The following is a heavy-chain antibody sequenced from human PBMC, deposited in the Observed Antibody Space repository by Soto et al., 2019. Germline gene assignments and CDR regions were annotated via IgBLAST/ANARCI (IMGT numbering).Heavy chain of an antibody. V-gene: IGHV4-39*01. J-gene: IGHJ4*02. CDR3: ASSFTVPAAIGY. D-gene: IGHD2-2*02. CDR2: IYYSGST. CDR1: GGSISDDTYY. Sequence: PSETLSLTCTVSGGSISDDTYYWGWIRQPPGKGLEWIGSIYYSGSTSYNPSLKSRVTMSVDTSKKQLSLRLSSVTAADTAVYYCASSFTVPAAIGYWGQGTLVTVSS.